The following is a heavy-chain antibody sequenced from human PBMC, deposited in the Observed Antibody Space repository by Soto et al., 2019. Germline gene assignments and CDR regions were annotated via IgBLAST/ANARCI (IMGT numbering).Heavy chain of an antibody. J-gene: IGHJ4*02. CDR1: DGSITSTSYY. Sequence: PSETLSLTCIVSDGSITSTSYYWGWIRQSPGKGLQWIGSIYYSGSTYYNPSLKSRVTISIDTSKNQFSLKLSSVTAADTAIYYCVRVRYCTNGISNFDYWAQGTVVTVSS. V-gene: IGHV4-39*01. CDR2: IYYSGST. D-gene: IGHD2-8*01. CDR3: VRVRYCTNGISNFDY.